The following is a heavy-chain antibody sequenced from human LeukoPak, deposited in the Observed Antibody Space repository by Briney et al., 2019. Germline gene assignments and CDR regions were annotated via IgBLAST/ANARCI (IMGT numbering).Heavy chain of an antibody. D-gene: IGHD5-18*01. J-gene: IGHJ5*02. Sequence: SETLSPTCTVSGGSISSGDYYWSWIRQHPGKGLEWIGYIYYSGNTYYNPSLRSRVTTSLDTSKNQFSLNLSSVTAADTAVYYCARGSRIQLWLSNWFDPWGQGTLVTVSS. V-gene: IGHV4-31*03. CDR2: IYYSGNT. CDR3: ARGSRIQLWLSNWFDP. CDR1: GGSISSGDYY.